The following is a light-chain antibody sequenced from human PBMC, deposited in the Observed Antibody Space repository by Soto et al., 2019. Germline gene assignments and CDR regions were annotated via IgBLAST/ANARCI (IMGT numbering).Light chain of an antibody. CDR3: SSFTTMSTYV. J-gene: IGLJ1*01. V-gene: IGLV2-14*01. Sequence: QSVLTQPASVSGSPGQSITISCTGTNSDVGFYDYVSWYQQHPGRVPKLIIYEVSNRPSGVSNRFSGSKSGNTASLTISGLQAEDEADYYCSSFTTMSTYVFGTGTKLTVL. CDR1: NSDVGFYDY. CDR2: EVS.